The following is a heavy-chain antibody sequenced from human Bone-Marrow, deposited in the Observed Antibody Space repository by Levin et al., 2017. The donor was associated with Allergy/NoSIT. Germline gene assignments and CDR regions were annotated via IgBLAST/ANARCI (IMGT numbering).Heavy chain of an antibody. CDR1: GFTFTSYW. J-gene: IGHJ4*02. D-gene: IGHD3-9*01. Sequence: GWSLRLSCAASGFTFTSYWMHWVRQVPGKGLVWVSRVSSDGSGTTYADSVKGRFTISRDNAKNTLYLQMSSLRAEDTAVYYCARDAGTDWNYYDHWGQGTLVTVSS. CDR2: VSSDGSGT. V-gene: IGHV3-74*01. CDR3: ARDAGTDWNYYDH.